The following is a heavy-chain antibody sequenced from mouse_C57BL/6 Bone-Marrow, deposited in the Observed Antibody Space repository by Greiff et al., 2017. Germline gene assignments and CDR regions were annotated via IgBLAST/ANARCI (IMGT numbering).Heavy chain of an antibody. J-gene: IGHJ2*01. D-gene: IGHD1-1*01. V-gene: IGHV1-81*01. CDR1: GYTFTSYG. CDR3: ARWGYGSSYYFDY. CDR2: IYPRSGNT. Sequence: VQLQQSGAELARPGASVKLSCKASGYTFTSYGISWVKQRTGQGLEWIGEIYPRSGNTYYNEKFKGKATLTADKSSSTAYMELRSLTSEDSAVXFCARWGYGSSYYFDYWGQGTTLTVSS.